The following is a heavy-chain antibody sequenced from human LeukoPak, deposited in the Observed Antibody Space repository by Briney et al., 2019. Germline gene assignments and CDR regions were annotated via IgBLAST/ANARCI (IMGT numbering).Heavy chain of an antibody. CDR2: IIPIFGTA. V-gene: IGHV1-69*13. D-gene: IGHD6-13*01. J-gene: IGHJ5*02. CDR3: ARWEGMAAAGIPGGFDP. CDR1: GGTFSSYA. Sequence: SVTVSCTASGGTFSSYAISWVRQAPGQGLEWMGGIIPIFGTANYAQKFQGRVTITADESTSTAYMELSSLRSEDTAVYYCARWEGMAAAGIPGGFDPWGQGTLVTVSS.